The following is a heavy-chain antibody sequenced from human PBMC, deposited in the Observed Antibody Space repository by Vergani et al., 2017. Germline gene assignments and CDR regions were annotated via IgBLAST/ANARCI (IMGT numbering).Heavy chain of an antibody. V-gene: IGHV3-23*01. CDR1: GFNFSSYA. D-gene: IGHD3-9*01. Sequence: EVQLLESGGGLVQPGGSLRLSCAASGFNFSSYAMSWVRQAPGKGLEWVSAISGSGGSTYYADSVKGRFTISRDNSKNTLYLQMNSLRAEDTAVYYCAKDLTNYDILTGSGFDYWGQGTLVTVSS. CDR2: ISGSGGST. J-gene: IGHJ4*02. CDR3: AKDLTNYDILTGSGFDY.